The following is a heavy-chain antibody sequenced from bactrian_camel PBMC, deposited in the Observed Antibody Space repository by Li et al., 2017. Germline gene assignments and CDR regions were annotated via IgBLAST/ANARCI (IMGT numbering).Heavy chain of an antibody. Sequence: HVQLVESGGGSAQSGGSLTLSCAASGFSVDDEDMSWFRQAPGKEREEVASLDSSAVATYSDSVKGRFTISKDNAKNTLYLLMNSLKPEDTAMYYCAGDSMIFPHACLPDDLDKPQNYRGKGTQVTVS. V-gene: IGHV3S63*01. CDR2: LDSSAVAT. CDR1: GFSVDDED. CDR3: AGDSMIFPHACLPDDLDKPQNY. D-gene: IGHD1*01. J-gene: IGHJ4*01.